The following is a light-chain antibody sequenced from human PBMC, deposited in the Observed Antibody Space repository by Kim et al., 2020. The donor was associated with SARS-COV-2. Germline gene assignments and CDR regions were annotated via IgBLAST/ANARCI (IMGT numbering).Light chain of an antibody. J-gene: IGLJ1*01. CDR1: NIGRKS. Sequence: PGKTARITCGGNNIGRKSVNWYQQKPGQAPVLVIYYDSDRPSGIPERFSGSNSGNTATLTISRVEAGDEADYYCQVWDSSSDHHVFGTGTKVTVL. CDR3: QVWDSSSDHHV. CDR2: YDS. V-gene: IGLV3-21*04.